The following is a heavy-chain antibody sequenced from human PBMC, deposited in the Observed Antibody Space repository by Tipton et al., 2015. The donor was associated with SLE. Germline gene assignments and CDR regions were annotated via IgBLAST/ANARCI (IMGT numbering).Heavy chain of an antibody. D-gene: IGHD2-8*02. V-gene: IGHV4-30-4*07. J-gene: IGHJ5*02. CDR3: ARQSYPGLVVYAHNWFDP. CDR2: IYYSGST. Sequence: TLSLTCAVSGGSISSGGYSWSWIRQPPGKGLEWIGYIYYSGSTNYNPSLKSRVTISVDTSKNQFSLKLSSVTAADTAVYYCARQSYPGLVVYAHNWFDPWGQGTLVTVSS. CDR1: GGSISSGGYS.